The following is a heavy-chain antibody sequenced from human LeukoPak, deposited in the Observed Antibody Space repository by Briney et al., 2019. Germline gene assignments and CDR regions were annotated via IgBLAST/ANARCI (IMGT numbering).Heavy chain of an antibody. CDR1: GGFISSHY. V-gene: IGHV4-59*11. Sequence: KPSETLSLTCTVSGGFISSHYWSWIRQPPGKGLEWIGYIYYSGSTNYNPSLKSRVTISVDTSKNQFSLKLSSVTAADTAVYYCAREVAARPDYMDVWGKGTTVTVSS. J-gene: IGHJ6*03. CDR3: AREVAARPDYMDV. D-gene: IGHD6-6*01. CDR2: IYYSGST.